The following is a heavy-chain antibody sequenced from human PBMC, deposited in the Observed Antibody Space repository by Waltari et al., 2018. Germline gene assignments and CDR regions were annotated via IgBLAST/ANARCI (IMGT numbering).Heavy chain of an antibody. Sequence: EVQLVESGGGLVKPGGSLRLSCAASGFTFSSYSMNWVRQAPGQGLEWGSSISSSSSYIYYADSVKGRFTISRDNAKNSLYLQMNSLRAEDTAVYYCARAPEGYSGYDGGDLHIWGQGTMVTVSS. CDR2: ISSSSSYI. CDR3: ARAPEGYSGYDGGDLHI. J-gene: IGHJ3*02. V-gene: IGHV3-21*01. D-gene: IGHD5-12*01. CDR1: GFTFSSYS.